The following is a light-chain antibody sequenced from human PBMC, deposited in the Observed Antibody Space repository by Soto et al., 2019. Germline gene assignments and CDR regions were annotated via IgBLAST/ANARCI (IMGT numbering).Light chain of an antibody. V-gene: IGLV1-40*01. CDR1: SSNIGAGYD. CDR2: GNS. Sequence: QSVLTQPPSVSGAPGQRVTISCTGSSSNIGAGYDVHWYQQLPGTAPKLLTYGNSNRPSGVPDRFSGSKSGTSACLAITGLQAEAAADYYCQSYDSSLSAYVFGTGTKVTAL. CDR3: QSYDSSLSAYV. J-gene: IGLJ1*01.